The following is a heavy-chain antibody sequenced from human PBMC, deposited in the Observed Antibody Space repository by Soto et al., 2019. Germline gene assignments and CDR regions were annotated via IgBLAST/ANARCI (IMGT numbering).Heavy chain of an antibody. CDR1: GFTLSSYN. V-gene: IGHV3-48*02. J-gene: IGHJ6*02. Sequence: EVQLVESGGGLVQPGGSLRLSCAASGFTLSSYNMNWVRQAPGKGLEWVSYISGSSDTIYYADSVKGRFTISRDNAKNSLYLPMDSLRDEDTAVYYCARDHGGSTWFVGIYYYFGVDVWGQGTTFTVAS. CDR2: ISGSSDTI. CDR3: ARDHGGSTWFVGIYYYFGVDV. D-gene: IGHD6-13*01.